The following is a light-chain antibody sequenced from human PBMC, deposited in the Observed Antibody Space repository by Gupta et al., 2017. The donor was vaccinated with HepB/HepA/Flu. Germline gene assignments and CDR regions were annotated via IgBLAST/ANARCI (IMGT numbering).Light chain of an antibody. CDR2: DDS. J-gene: IGLJ2*01. CDR3: QVWDSSSDHVV. CDR1: NIGSKS. V-gene: IGLV3-21*03. Sequence: SYVLTQPPSVSVAPGKTVRITCGGNNIGSKSVHLYQQKPGQAPVLFFYDDSDRPSGIPERFSGSNSGNTATLTISRVEAGDEADYYCQVWDSSSDHVVFGGGTKLTVL.